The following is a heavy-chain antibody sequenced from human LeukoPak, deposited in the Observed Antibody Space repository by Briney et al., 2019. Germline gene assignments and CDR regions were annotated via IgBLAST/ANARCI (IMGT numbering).Heavy chain of an antibody. CDR1: GYSFTSYW. D-gene: IGHD3-22*01. V-gene: IGHV5-51*01. CDR3: ARERSSGYYTEDAFDI. CDR2: IYPGDSDT. J-gene: IGHJ3*02. Sequence: GESLKISCKASGYSFTSYWIGWVRQMPEKGLERMGIIYPGDSDTRYSLSFQGQVTISADKSISTAYLQWSSLKASDTAMYYCARERSSGYYTEDAFDIWGQGTMVTVSS.